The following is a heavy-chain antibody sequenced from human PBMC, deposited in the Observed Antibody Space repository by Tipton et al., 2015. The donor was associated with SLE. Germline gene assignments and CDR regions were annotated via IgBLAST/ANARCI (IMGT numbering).Heavy chain of an antibody. V-gene: IGHV4-59*08. CDR2: LYYSGST. D-gene: IGHD2-21*01. CDR3: ARAPHIAFAFDI. J-gene: IGHJ3*02. CDR1: GGSISSYY. Sequence: LRLSCTVSGGSISSYYWSWIRQPPGEGLEWIGYLYYSGSTNYNPSLKSRVTISVDKSKNQFSLKLSSVTAADTAVYYCARAPHIAFAFDIWGQGTMVTVTS.